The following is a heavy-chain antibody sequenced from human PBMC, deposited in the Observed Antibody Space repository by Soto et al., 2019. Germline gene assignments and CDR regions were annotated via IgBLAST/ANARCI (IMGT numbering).Heavy chain of an antibody. CDR1: GYTFTSYH. V-gene: IGHV1-18*01. J-gene: IGHJ4*02. CDR2: ISAYNTNT. Sequence: QVQLVQSGAEVKKPGGSVKVSGKTSGYTFTSYHISWVRQAPGQGLEWMGWISAYNTNTNYAQKFQGRVTMTTDTLTSTAYMELRSLRSDDTAVYYCARDTPPTDYWGQGTLVTVSS. CDR3: ARDTPPTDY.